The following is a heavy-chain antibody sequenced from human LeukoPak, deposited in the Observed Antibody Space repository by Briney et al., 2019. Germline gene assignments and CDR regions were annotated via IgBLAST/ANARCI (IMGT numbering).Heavy chain of an antibody. CDR2: IYYSGST. Sequence: SETLSLTCSVSGDSISNYYWTWIRQPPGKGLEWIGYIYYSGSTNYNPSLKSRVTISVDTSNNQFSLKLSSVTAADTAVYYCASVNREYYSDTSGYYFPWGQGTLVTVSS. CDR3: ASVNREYYSDTSGYYFP. V-gene: IGHV4-59*01. CDR1: GDSISNYY. D-gene: IGHD3-22*01. J-gene: IGHJ5*02.